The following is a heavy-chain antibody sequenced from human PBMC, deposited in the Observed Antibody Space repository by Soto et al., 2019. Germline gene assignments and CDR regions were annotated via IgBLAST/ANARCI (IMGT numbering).Heavy chain of an antibody. CDR1: GGSFSGYY. Sequence: SETLSLTCAVYGGSFSGYYWSWIRQPPGKGLEWIGEINHSGSTNYNPSLKSRVTISVDTSKNQFSLKLSSVTAADTAVYYCARGRRLSAAMLTYYYYYYMDVWGKGTTVTVSS. CDR3: ARGRRLSAAMLTYYYYYYMDV. CDR2: INHSGST. V-gene: IGHV4-34*01. J-gene: IGHJ6*03. D-gene: IGHD2-2*01.